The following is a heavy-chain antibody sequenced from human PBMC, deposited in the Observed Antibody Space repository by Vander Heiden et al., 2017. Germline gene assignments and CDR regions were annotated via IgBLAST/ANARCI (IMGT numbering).Heavy chain of an antibody. CDR3: AKRLAGWYWVDY. Sequence: EVQLLESGGGLVQPGGSLRLSCAASGFTFSSYAMSWVRQAPGKGLEWVSAITGSSGITFYADSVKGRFTISRDNSKNTLFLQMNSLRAEDTAVYYCAKRLAGWYWVDYWGQGTLVTVSS. J-gene: IGHJ4*02. CDR2: ITGSSGIT. CDR1: GFTFSSYA. D-gene: IGHD6-19*01. V-gene: IGHV3-23*01.